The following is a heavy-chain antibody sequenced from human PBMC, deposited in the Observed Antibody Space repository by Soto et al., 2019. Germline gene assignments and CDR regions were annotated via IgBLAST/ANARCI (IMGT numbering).Heavy chain of an antibody. CDR2: IFHTGST. CDR1: GASISSGTYP. V-gene: IGHV4-30-2*01. CDR3: ARDQRGYYGSGSFSWFGP. D-gene: IGHD3-10*01. Sequence: PSETLSLTCSVSGASISSGTYPWSWIRQPPGKGLEWIGYIFHTGSTYYNPSLKSRVTISIDKSKNQFSLNLSSVTAADTAVYYCARDQRGYYGSGSFSWFGPWGQGTLVTVSS. J-gene: IGHJ5*02.